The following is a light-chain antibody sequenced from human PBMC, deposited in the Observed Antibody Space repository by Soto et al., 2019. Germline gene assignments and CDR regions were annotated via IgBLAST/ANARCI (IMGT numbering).Light chain of an antibody. Sequence: EIVMTQSPATLSLSPGEGATLSCRASQTVGWSLAWYQQKRGQAPRLLIYGASTRVAGIPARFSGSGSGTEFTLTISGLQSEDFAVYFCQQYNHWPPITFGPGTRLEIK. J-gene: IGKJ5*01. CDR1: QTVGWS. V-gene: IGKV3-15*01. CDR2: GAS. CDR3: QQYNHWPPIT.